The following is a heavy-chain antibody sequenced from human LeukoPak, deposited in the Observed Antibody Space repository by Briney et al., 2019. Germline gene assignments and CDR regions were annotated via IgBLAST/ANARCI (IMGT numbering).Heavy chain of an antibody. D-gene: IGHD5-18*01. CDR3: ARDRVDTAMDGYYYYYMDV. CDR1: GGTFSSYA. V-gene: IGHV1-69*05. CDR2: IIPIFGTA. J-gene: IGHJ6*03. Sequence: SVKVSCKASGGTFSSYAISWVRQAPGQGLEWMGRIIPIFGTANYAQKFQGRVTITTDESTSTAYMELSSLRSEDTAVYYCARDRVDTAMDGYYYYYMDVWGKGTTVTVSS.